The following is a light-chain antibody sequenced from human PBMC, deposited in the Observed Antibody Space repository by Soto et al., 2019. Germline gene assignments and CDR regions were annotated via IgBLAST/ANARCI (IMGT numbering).Light chain of an antibody. J-gene: IGKJ3*01. CDR1: QSVSGY. V-gene: IGKV3-11*01. CDR2: DAS. Sequence: EIVLTQSPATLSLSPGERATLSCRASQSVSGYLVWYQQKSAQAPRLLIYDASNRATGIPGRFSGSGSGTDFTLPISSLEPEDFAVYYCQQRSTWPYTFGPGTKVDI. CDR3: QQRSTWPYT.